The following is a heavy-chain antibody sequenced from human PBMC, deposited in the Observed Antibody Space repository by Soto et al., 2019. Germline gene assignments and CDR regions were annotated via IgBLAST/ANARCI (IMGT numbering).Heavy chain of an antibody. V-gene: IGHV4-31*03. CDR2: TYYSGST. J-gene: IGHJ4*02. D-gene: IGHD2-21*01. CDR3: ARVVSIGRPYYFDY. CDR1: GGSISSGGYY. Sequence: SETLSLTCTVSGGSISSGGYYWSWIRQHPGKGLEWIGYTYYSGSTYYNPSLKSRVTISVDTSKNQFSLKLSSVTAADTAVYYCARVVSIGRPYYFDYWGQGTLVTVSS.